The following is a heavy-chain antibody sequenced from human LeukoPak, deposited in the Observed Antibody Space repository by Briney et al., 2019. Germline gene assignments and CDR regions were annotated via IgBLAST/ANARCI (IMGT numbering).Heavy chain of an antibody. V-gene: IGHV1-69*05. CDR2: IIPIFGTA. J-gene: IGHJ4*02. CDR3: ARGGYSSSWYEIDY. CDR1: GGTFSSYA. Sequence: GSSVKVSCKASGGTFSSYAISSVRQAPGQGLEWMGGIIPIFGTANYAQKFQGRVTITTHESTSTAYMELSSLRCEDTAVYYCARGGYSSSWYEIDYWGQGTLVTVSS. D-gene: IGHD6-13*01.